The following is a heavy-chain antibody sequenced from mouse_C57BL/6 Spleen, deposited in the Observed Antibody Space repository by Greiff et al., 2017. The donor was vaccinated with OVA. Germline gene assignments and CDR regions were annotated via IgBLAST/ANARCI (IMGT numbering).Heavy chain of an antibody. CDR2: ISYDGSN. CDR1: GYSITSGYY. Sequence: EVKLMDSGPGLVKPSQSLSLTCSVTGYSITSGYYWNWIRQFPGNKLEWMGYISYDGSNNYNPSLKNRISITRDTSKNQFFLKLNSVTTEDTATYYCARGERYYAMDYWGQGTSVTVSS. J-gene: IGHJ4*01. V-gene: IGHV3-6*01. CDR3: ARGERYYAMDY.